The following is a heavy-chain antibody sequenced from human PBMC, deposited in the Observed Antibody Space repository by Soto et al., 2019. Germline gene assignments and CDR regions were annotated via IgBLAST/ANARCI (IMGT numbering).Heavy chain of an antibody. Sequence: EVQLWESGGGLVQPGGSLRLSCAASGFSFSNFAMNWVRQPPGKGLEWVSSVDYSGSYTFYASSVKGRFTISRDNSKNMVDLELKRLRAEDTAVYYCAKRSGGYSEFDYWGQGTLVIVSS. D-gene: IGHD5-12*01. CDR1: GFSFSNFA. CDR2: VDYSGSYT. V-gene: IGHV3-23*01. CDR3: AKRSGGYSEFDY. J-gene: IGHJ4*02.